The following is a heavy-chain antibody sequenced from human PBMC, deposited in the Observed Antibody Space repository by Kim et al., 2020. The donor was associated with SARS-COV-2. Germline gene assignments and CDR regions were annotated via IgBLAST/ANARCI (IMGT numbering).Heavy chain of an antibody. CDR1: GGSISSSSYY. V-gene: IGHV4-39*01. D-gene: IGHD2-15*01. Sequence: SETLSLTCTVSGGSISSSSYYWGWIRQPPGKGLEWIGSIYYSGSTYYNPSLKSRVTISVDTSKNQFSLKLSSVTAADTAVYYCARQARRGHIVARHDWFAPGAREPWSPSPQ. J-gene: IGHJ5*02. CDR3: ARQARRGHIVARHDWFAP. CDR2: IYYSGST.